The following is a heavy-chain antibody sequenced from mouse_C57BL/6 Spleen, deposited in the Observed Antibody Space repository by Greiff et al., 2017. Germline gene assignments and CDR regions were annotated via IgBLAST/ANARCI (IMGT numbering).Heavy chain of an antibody. D-gene: IGHD1-1*01. Sequence: VQLQQSGPELVKPGASVKISCKASGYTFTDYYMNWVKQSHGKSLEWIGDINPNNGGTSYNQKFKGKATLTVDKSSSTAYMELRSLTSEDSAVYYCARAYYYGSGRTSFDCWGQGTTLTVSS. CDR1: GYTFTDYY. CDR3: ARAYYYGSGRTSFDC. CDR2: INPNNGGT. J-gene: IGHJ2*01. V-gene: IGHV1-26*01.